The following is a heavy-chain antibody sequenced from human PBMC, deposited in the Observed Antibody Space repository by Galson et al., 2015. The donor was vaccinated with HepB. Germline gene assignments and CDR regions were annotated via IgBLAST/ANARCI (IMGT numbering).Heavy chain of an antibody. J-gene: IGHJ4*02. V-gene: IGHV2-70*04. D-gene: IGHD5-18*01. CDR3: AREQSGYSYSGIDY. CDR1: GFSLSTSGMR. CDR2: IEWAYDK. Sequence: PALVKPTQTLTLTCTFSGFSLSTSGMRVSWIRQPPGNALEWLERIEWAYDKFYSTSLKTRLTISKDTSKNQVVLTMTNMDPVDTATYYCAREQSGYSYSGIDYWGQGTLVTVSS.